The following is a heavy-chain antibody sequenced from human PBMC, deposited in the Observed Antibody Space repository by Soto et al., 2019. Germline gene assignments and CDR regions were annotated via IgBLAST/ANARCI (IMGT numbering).Heavy chain of an antibody. CDR2: IKQDGSEK. CDR3: ARDWDY. V-gene: IGHV3-7*01. J-gene: IGHJ4*02. CDR1: GFTFSSHW. Sequence: EVQLVESGGGLVQPGGSLRLSCAASGFTFSSHWMSWVRQAPGKGLEWVANIKQDGSEKYYVDSVKGRFTISRDNAKNSLYLQMNSLRAEDTAVYYCARDWDYWGQGTLVTVSS.